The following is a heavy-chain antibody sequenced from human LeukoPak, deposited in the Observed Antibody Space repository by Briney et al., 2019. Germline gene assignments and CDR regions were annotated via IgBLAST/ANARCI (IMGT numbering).Heavy chain of an antibody. CDR2: ISYDGSNK. CDR1: GFTFSSYA. CDR3: ARGVETLDQLLFGY. J-gene: IGHJ4*02. D-gene: IGHD2-2*01. V-gene: IGHV3-30-3*01. Sequence: GGSLRLSCAASGFTFSSYAMHWVRQAPGKGLEWVAVISYDGSNKYYADSVKGRFTISRDNSKNTLYLQMNSLRAEDTAVYYCARGVETLDQLLFGYWGQGTLVTVSS.